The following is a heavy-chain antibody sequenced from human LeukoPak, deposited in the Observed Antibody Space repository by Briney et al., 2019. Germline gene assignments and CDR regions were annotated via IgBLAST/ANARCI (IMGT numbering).Heavy chain of an antibody. J-gene: IGHJ4*01. V-gene: IGHV1-8*01. Sequence: ASVKVSCKASGYTFTSYDINWVRQATGQGLEWMGWMNPNSGNTGYAQKFQGRVTMTRNTAISTAYMELSSLRSEDTAVYYCARGRDYYYGSGSADDYWGHGTLVTVSS. CDR1: GYTFTSYD. CDR2: MNPNSGNT. CDR3: ARGRDYYYGSGSADDY. D-gene: IGHD3-10*01.